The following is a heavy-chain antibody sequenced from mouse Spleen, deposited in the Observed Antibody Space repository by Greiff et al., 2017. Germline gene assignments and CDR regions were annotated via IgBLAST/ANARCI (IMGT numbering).Heavy chain of an antibody. Sequence: VQLQQSGAELVRPGASVTLSCKASGYTFTDYEMHWVKQTPVHGLEWIGAIDPETGGTAYNQKFKGKAILTADKSSSTAYMELRSLTSEDSAVYYCTRCGLYGNYDWFAYWGQGTLVTVSA. V-gene: IGHV1-15*01. J-gene: IGHJ3*01. CDR1: GYTFTDYE. CDR3: TRCGLYGNYDWFAY. CDR2: IDPETGGT. D-gene: IGHD2-1*01.